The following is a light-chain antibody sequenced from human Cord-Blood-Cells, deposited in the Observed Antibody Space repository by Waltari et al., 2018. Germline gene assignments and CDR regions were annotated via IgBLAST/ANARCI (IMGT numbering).Light chain of an antibody. CDR1: TDISNY. V-gene: IGKV1-33*01. Sequence: DLQITQSPSSLSAFVGDRVPITCQASTDISNYLNWYQQKPGKAPKLLIYDASNLETGVPSRFSGSGSETDFTFTISSLQPEDIATYYCQQYDNLPLTFGGGTKVEIK. CDR3: QQYDNLPLT. J-gene: IGKJ4*01. CDR2: DAS.